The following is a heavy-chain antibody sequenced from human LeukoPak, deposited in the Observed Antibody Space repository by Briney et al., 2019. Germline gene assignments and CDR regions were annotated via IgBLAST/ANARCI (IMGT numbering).Heavy chain of an antibody. D-gene: IGHD6-19*01. V-gene: IGHV3-33*01. CDR1: GFSFSNYG. CDR2: IWYDGSKK. CDR3: ARDIAVAGYYFDY. Sequence: QPGRSLRLCCAASGFSFSNYGFHWVRQAPGKGLEWVAVIWYDGSKKYYADSVKGRFTISRDNSKNTLYLQMNSLRAEDTAVYYCARDIAVAGYYFDYWGQGTLVTVSS. J-gene: IGHJ4*02.